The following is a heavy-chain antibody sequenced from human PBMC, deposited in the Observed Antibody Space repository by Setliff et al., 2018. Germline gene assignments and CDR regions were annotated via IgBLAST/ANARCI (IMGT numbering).Heavy chain of an antibody. CDR2: IYDSGSI. CDR1: GGSISSYY. Sequence: PSETLSLTCTVSGGSISSYYWTWIRQSPGKGLEWIGNIYDSGSINYNPSLKSRVTTSVDTSKNQFSLKLSSVTAADTAVYYCARLVETSTWGNWFDPRGQGTLVTVSS. J-gene: IGHJ5*02. D-gene: IGHD2-15*01. V-gene: IGHV4-59*08. CDR3: ARLVETSTWGNWFDP.